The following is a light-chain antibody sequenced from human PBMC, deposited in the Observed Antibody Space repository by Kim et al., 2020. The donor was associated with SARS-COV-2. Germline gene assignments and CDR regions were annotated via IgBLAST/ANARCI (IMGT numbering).Light chain of an antibody. CDR1: KLGDKY. CDR2: QDS. J-gene: IGLJ1*01. CDR3: QAWDSSTSV. V-gene: IGLV3-1*01. Sequence: SVSPVQTASITCSGDKLGDKYACCYQQKPGQAPVLVIYQDSKRPSGIPERFSGSNSGNTATLTISGTQAMDEADYYCQAWDSSTSVFGTGTKVTVL.